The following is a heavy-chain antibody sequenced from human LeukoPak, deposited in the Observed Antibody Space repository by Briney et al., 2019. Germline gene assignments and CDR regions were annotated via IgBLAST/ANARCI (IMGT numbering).Heavy chain of an antibody. V-gene: IGHV3-48*04. J-gene: IGHJ4*02. CDR2: ISSSSSNI. CDR3: ARVGRSGWTVDY. CDR1: GFDFSTYS. Sequence: PGGSPRLSCAASGFDFSTYSIDWVRQAPGKGLEWVSYISSSSSNIYHADSVKGRFTISRDNAKNSLHLQMNSLRAEDTAVYYCARVGRSGWTVDYWGQGTLVTVSS. D-gene: IGHD6-19*01.